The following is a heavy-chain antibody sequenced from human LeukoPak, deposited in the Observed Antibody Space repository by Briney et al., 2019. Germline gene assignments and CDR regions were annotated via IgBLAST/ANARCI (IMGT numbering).Heavy chain of an antibody. J-gene: IGHJ4*02. CDR3: ARTPTGYYYYYFDY. Sequence: ASVKVSCKASGGTFSSYAISCVRQAPGQGLWWMGGIIPVFGTANSAQKFQGRVTITTDESTSTAYMELSSLRSEDTAVYYCARTPTGYYYYYFDYWGQGTLVTVSS. CDR2: IIPVFGTA. V-gene: IGHV1-69*05. D-gene: IGHD3-22*01. CDR1: GGTFSSYA.